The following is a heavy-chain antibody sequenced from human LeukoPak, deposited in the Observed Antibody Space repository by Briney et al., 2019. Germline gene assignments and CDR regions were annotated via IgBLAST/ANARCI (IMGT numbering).Heavy chain of an antibody. CDR2: IYYSGST. CDR1: GGSISSYY. Sequence: SETLSLTCTVSGGSISSYYWSWIRQPPGKGLEGIGYIYYSGSTNYNPSLKSRVTISVDTSKNQFSLKLSSVTAADTAVYYCARLTGVVPAAIPHYFDYWGQGTLVTVSS. V-gene: IGHV4-59*08. D-gene: IGHD2-2*01. CDR3: ARLTGVVPAAIPHYFDY. J-gene: IGHJ4*02.